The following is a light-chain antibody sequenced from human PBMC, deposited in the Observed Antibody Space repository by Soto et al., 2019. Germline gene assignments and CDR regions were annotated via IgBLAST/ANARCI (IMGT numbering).Light chain of an antibody. Sequence: AIRMTQSPSSFSASTGDRVTITCRASQGISSYLAWYQQKPGKAPKLLIYAASTLQSGVPYRFSGSGSGTDCTLTISCLQSEDFATYYCQQYYSYPFTFGPGTKVDIK. J-gene: IGKJ3*01. CDR2: AAS. CDR3: QQYYSYPFT. V-gene: IGKV1-8*01. CDR1: QGISSY.